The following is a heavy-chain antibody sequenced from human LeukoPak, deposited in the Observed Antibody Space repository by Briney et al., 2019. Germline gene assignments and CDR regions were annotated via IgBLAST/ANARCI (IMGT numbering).Heavy chain of an antibody. Sequence: GGSLRLSCAASGFTFSVYGMHWVRQAPGKGLEWVAVISYDGSNKYYADSVKGRFTISRDNSKNTLYLQMNSLRAEDTAVYYCAAPLNSSGWYDAFDIWGQGTMVTVSS. CDR2: ISYDGSNK. J-gene: IGHJ3*02. V-gene: IGHV3-30*12. D-gene: IGHD6-19*01. CDR1: GFTFSVYG. CDR3: AAPLNSSGWYDAFDI.